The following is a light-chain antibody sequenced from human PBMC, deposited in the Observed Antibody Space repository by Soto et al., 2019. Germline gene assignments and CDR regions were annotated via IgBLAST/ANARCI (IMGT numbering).Light chain of an antibody. Sequence: DFQMTQSPSSLSASVGDRVTITCRASQDISNDVAWYQQKPGKPPNLLISSSSTLQSGVPSRFSGTGYGTDFTLTIGNLQPDDVATYYCQKYNSFPPPFGGGTKVEI. V-gene: IGKV1-27*01. CDR2: SSS. J-gene: IGKJ4*01. CDR1: QDISND. CDR3: QKYNSFPPP.